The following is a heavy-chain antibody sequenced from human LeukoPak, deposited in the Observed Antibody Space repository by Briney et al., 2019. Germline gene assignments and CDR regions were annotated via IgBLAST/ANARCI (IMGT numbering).Heavy chain of an antibody. D-gene: IGHD2-2*01. CDR2: ISGSGSNM. Sequence: GGSLRLSCAASGFTFSSYSLNWVRQAPGKGLGWVSYISGSGSNMYYADSVKGRSTISRDNAKNSLYLQMYSLRAEDTAVYYCARSHLEYCGSTSCYLRSYNFDYWGQGTLVTVSS. CDR1: GFTFSSYS. J-gene: IGHJ4*02. V-gene: IGHV3-48*04. CDR3: ARSHLEYCGSTSCYLRSYNFDY.